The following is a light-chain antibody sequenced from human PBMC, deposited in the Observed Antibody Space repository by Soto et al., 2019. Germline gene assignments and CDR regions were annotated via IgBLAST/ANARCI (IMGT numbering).Light chain of an antibody. CDR1: QSISRY. CDR3: LQNYNYPWT. J-gene: IGKJ1*01. V-gene: IGKV1-39*01. Sequence: DIEMTQSPSSLSASIGETVTVTCRASQSISRYLNWYQQKPGKAPTLLISAASSLERGVPLRFSGGGSGTEFTLTISSLQPEDVATYYCLQNYNYPWTFGQGTKVDIK. CDR2: AAS.